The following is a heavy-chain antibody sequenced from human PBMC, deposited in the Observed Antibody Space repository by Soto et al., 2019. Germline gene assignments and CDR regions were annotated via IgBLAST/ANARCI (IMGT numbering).Heavy chain of an antibody. Sequence: PSETLSLTCTVSGGSISSYYWSWIRQPPGKGLEWIGYIYYSGSTNYNPSLKSRVAISVDTSKNQFSLKLSSVTAADTAVYYCASFVWFGELQWGQGTLVTVSS. V-gene: IGHV4-59*08. D-gene: IGHD3-10*01. J-gene: IGHJ4*02. CDR3: ASFVWFGELQ. CDR1: GGSISSYY. CDR2: IYYSGST.